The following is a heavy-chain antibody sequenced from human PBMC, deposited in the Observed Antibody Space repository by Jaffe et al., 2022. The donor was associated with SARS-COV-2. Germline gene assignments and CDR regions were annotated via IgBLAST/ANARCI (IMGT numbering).Heavy chain of an antibody. V-gene: IGHV5-51*01. CDR1: GYSFTSYW. J-gene: IGHJ5*02. CDR3: ARRYSSSWYAGFWFDP. Sequence: EVQLVQSGAEVKKPGESLKISCKGSGYSFTSYWIGWVRQMPGKGLEWMGIIYPGDSDTRYSPSFQGQVTISADKSISTAYLQWSSLKASDTAMYYCARRYSSSWYAGFWFDPWGQGTLVTVSS. D-gene: IGHD6-13*01. CDR2: IYPGDSDT.